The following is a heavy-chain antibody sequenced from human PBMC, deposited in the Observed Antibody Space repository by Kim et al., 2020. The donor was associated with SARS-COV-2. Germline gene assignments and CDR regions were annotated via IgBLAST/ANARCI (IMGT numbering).Heavy chain of an antibody. Sequence: GGSLRLSCAASGFTFSSYSMNWVRQAPGKGLEWVSSISSSSSYIYYADSVKGRFTISRDNAKNSLYLQMNSLRAEDMAVYYCARLEAVTVAGIDYWGQGTLVTVSS. J-gene: IGHJ4*02. D-gene: IGHD6-19*01. V-gene: IGHV3-21*01. CDR2: ISSSSSYI. CDR1: GFTFSSYS. CDR3: ARLEAVTVAGIDY.